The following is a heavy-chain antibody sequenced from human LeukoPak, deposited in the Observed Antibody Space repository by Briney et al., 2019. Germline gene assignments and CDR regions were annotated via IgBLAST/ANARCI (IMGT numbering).Heavy chain of an antibody. V-gene: IGHV3-7*03. J-gene: IGHJ3*02. D-gene: IGHD3-16*01. CDR3: ARSSPYVWGSYGAFDI. CDR1: GFTFSSYW. Sequence: PGGSLRLSCAASGFTFSSYWMSWVRQAPGKGLEWVANIKQDGSEKYYVDSVKGRFTISRDNAKNSLYLQMNSLRAEDTALYHCARSSPYVWGSYGAFDIWGQGTMVTVSS. CDR2: IKQDGSEK.